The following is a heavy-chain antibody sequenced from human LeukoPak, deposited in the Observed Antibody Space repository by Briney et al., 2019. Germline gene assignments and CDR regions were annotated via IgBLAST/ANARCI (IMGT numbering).Heavy chain of an antibody. V-gene: IGHV3-11*01. CDR2: ISSSGSTI. CDR3: ARAKNGEWELDYFDY. D-gene: IGHD1-26*01. Sequence: GGSLRLSCAASGFTFSDYYMSWIRQAPGKGLEWVSYISSSGSTIYYADSVKGRFTISRDNAKNSLYLQMNSLRAEDTAVYYCARAKNGEWELDYFDYWGQGTLVTVSS. J-gene: IGHJ4*02. CDR1: GFTFSDYY.